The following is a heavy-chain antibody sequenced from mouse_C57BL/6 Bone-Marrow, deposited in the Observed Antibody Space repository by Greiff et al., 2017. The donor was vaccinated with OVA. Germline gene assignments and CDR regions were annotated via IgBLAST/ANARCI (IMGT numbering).Heavy chain of an antibody. Sequence: QVQLQQSGPGLVQPSQSLSITCTVSGFSLTSYGVHWVRQSPGKGLEWLVVIWSDGSTTYNSALKSRLSISKDNSKSQVFLKMNSLQTDDTAMYYCARLSYSNYGYFDVWGTGTTVTVSS. V-gene: IGHV2-6*02. D-gene: IGHD2-5*01. CDR1: GFSLTSYG. CDR2: IWSDGST. J-gene: IGHJ1*03. CDR3: ARLSYSNYGYFDV.